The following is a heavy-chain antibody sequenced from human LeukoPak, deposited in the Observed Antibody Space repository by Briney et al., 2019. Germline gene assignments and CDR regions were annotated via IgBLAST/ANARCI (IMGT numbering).Heavy chain of an antibody. V-gene: IGHV4-34*01. CDR2: INHSGST. Sequence: ESLRLSCAASGFIVSGNYMSWIRQSPGKGLEWIGEINHSGSTNYNPSLKSRVTISVDTSKNQFSLKLSSVTAADTAVYYCASVPPGYNSGWYDYWGQGTLVTVSS. CDR3: ASVPPGYNSGWYDY. D-gene: IGHD6-19*01. J-gene: IGHJ4*02. CDR1: GFIVSGNY.